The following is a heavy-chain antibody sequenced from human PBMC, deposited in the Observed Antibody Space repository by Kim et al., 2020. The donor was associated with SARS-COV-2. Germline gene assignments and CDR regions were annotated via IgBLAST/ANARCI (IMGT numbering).Heavy chain of an antibody. V-gene: IGHV1-69*13. J-gene: IGHJ6*02. CDR1: GGTFSSYA. Sequence: SVKVSCKASGGTFSSYAISWVRQAPGQGLEWMGGIIPIFGTANYAQKFQGRVTITADESTSTAYMELSSLRSEDTAVYYCARGRKYKLPKPRDYYYYGMDVWGQGTTVTVSS. CDR3: ARGRKYKLPKPRDYYYYGMDV. D-gene: IGHD1-1*01. CDR2: IIPIFGTA.